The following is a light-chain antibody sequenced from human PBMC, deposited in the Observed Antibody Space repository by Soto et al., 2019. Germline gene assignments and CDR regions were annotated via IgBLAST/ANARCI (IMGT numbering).Light chain of an antibody. CDR2: GAS. CDR3: QQYGKSLIT. V-gene: IGKV3-20*01. CDR1: QSVSNNY. J-gene: IGKJ5*01. Sequence: EIVLTQSPGTLSLSPGERATLSCRASQSVSNNYLAWYQQKPGQAPRLLIYGASSRATGIPDRFSGSGSGTDFTLTISRLEPEDFAVYYCQQYGKSLITFGQGTRLEIK.